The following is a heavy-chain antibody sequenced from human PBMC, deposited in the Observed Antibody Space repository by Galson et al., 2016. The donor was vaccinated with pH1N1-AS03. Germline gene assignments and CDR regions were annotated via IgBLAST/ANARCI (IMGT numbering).Heavy chain of an antibody. Sequence: SVKVSCKASGYTFSTYGISWVRQAPGQGLEWMGWISGYDDDTNYAQNVAGRVTMTTDTSTSTAYMELRSLTSDDTAVYYCARAHYNADYVPDFWGQRTLVTVSS. CDR3: ARAHYNADYVPDF. V-gene: IGHV1-18*04. D-gene: IGHD4-17*01. CDR2: ISGYDDDT. J-gene: IGHJ4*02. CDR1: GYTFSTYG.